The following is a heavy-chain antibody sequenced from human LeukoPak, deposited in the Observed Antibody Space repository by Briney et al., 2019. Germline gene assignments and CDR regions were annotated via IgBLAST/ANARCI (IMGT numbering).Heavy chain of an antibody. Sequence: SDTLSLTCTVSGASISSSPYYWGWIRQPPGKGLEWIGSIYYSGTTHYNPSLESRVTISVDTSKNQFSLKLASVTAADTAIYYCAKGAGGFSYYNWFDPWGQGTLVTVSS. CDR3: AKGAGGFSYYNWFDP. CDR1: GASISSSPYY. J-gene: IGHJ5*02. D-gene: IGHD5-18*01. V-gene: IGHV4-39*07. CDR2: IYYSGTT.